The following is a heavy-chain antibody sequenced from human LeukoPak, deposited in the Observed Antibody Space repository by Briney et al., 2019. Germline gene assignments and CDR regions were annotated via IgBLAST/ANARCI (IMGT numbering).Heavy chain of an antibody. Sequence: GGSLRLSCAASGFTFNTYNMNWVRQAPGQGLEWVSSITTSSSYTFYADSVKGRFTISRDNARNSLYLQMNSLTAEDTAVYYCARDPYSGAYGDTYYYFMDVWGKGTTVTISS. V-gene: IGHV3-21*01. D-gene: IGHD1-26*01. CDR2: ITTSSSYT. J-gene: IGHJ6*03. CDR1: GFTFNTYN. CDR3: ARDPYSGAYGDTYYYFMDV.